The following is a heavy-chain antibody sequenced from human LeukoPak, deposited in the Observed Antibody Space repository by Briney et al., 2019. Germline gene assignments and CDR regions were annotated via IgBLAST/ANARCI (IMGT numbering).Heavy chain of an antibody. CDR2: ISSTGYST. D-gene: IGHD3-10*01. V-gene: IGHV3-23*01. CDR3: ARRELSRAFDI. Sequence: GGSLGLSCAASGFTFSSYAMSWVRQAPGKGLEWVSAISSTGYSTYYADSVKGRFTISRDNSKNTLYLQMNSLRAGDTAVYYCARRELSRAFDIWGQGTMVTVSS. CDR1: GFTFSSYA. J-gene: IGHJ3*02.